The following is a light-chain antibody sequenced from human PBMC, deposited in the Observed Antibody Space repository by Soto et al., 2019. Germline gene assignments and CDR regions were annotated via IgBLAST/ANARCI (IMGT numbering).Light chain of an antibody. CDR2: AAS. V-gene: IGKV1-39*01. CDR3: QQSYSG. J-gene: IGKJ3*01. CDR1: QSIINF. Sequence: DIQMTQSPSSLSASVGDRVTITCRASQSIINFLNWYQQKPGKAPKLLIYAASTLQSGVPSRFSGSGSGTDFTRTISSLQPEDFATYYCQQSYSGFGPGTKVDIK.